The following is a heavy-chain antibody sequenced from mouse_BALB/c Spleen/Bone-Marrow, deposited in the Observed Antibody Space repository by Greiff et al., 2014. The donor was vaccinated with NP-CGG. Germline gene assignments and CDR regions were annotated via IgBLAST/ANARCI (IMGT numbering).Heavy chain of an antibody. J-gene: IGHJ2*01. Sequence: VQLQQPGAELVKPGASVKLSCTASGFNITGTYMHWVKQRPEQGLEWIGRIDPANGSPKYDAKFQGKATLTADTSSNTAYLQPSSLTSENTAVDDCARYYYGSSDFDYWGQGTILTVSA. CDR1: GFNITGTY. D-gene: IGHD1-1*01. CDR3: ARYYYGSSDFDY. CDR2: IDPANGSP. V-gene: IGHV14-3*02.